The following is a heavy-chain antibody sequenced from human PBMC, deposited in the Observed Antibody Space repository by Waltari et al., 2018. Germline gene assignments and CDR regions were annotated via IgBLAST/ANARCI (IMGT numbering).Heavy chain of an antibody. J-gene: IGHJ3*02. CDR2: VDPEDGET. D-gene: IGHD1-26*01. Sequence: EVQLVQSGAEVKKPGATVKISCKASGYTFTDYYMHWVQQAPGKGLEWMGRVDPEDGETIYEGKFQGRGTITADTSTDTAYMELTSLRSEDTAVYYCAREKGSYPGAFDIWGQGTMVTVSS. V-gene: IGHV1-69-2*01. CDR1: GYTFTDYY. CDR3: AREKGSYPGAFDI.